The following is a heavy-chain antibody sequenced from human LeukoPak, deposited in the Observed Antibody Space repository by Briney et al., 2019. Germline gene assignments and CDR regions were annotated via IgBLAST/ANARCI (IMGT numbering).Heavy chain of an antibody. Sequence: ASVNVSCKASGYTFTSYGISWVRQAPGQGLEWMGWISAYNGNTNYAQKLQGRVTMTTDTSTSTAYMELRSLRSDDTAVYYYARDPCVTTVTTFWFDPWGQGTLVTVSS. CDR1: GYTFTSYG. J-gene: IGHJ5*02. V-gene: IGHV1-18*01. D-gene: IGHD4-17*01. CDR2: ISAYNGNT. CDR3: ARDPCVTTVTTFWFDP.